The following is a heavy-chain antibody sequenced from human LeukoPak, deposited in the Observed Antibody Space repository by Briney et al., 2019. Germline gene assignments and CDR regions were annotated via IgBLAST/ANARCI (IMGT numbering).Heavy chain of an antibody. CDR3: ARDTPGYCSSTSCRSLYYFDY. CDR2: TYTSGST. D-gene: IGHD2-2*01. V-gene: IGHV4-4*07. Sequence: PSETLSLTCTVSGGSISSYYWSWIRQPAGKGLEWIGRTYTSGSTNYNPSLKSRVTMSVDTSKNQFSLKLSSVTAADTAVYYCARDTPGYCSSTSCRSLYYFDYWGQGTLVTVSS. CDR1: GGSISSYY. J-gene: IGHJ4*02.